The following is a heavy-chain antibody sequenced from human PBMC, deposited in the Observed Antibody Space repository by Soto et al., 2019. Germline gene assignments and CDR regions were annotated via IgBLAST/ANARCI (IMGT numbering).Heavy chain of an antibody. CDR3: ARDSGYGSGASVNHYLDY. V-gene: IGHV1-18*04. CDR1: GYTFTSYG. J-gene: IGHJ4*01. D-gene: IGHD3-10*01. Sequence: ASVKVSCKASGYTFTSYGISWVRQAPGQGLEWMGWISAYNGNTNYAQKLQGRVTMTTDTPTSTAYMELRSLRSDDTAVYYCARDSGYGSGASVNHYLDYWGHGTLVTVSS. CDR2: ISAYNGNT.